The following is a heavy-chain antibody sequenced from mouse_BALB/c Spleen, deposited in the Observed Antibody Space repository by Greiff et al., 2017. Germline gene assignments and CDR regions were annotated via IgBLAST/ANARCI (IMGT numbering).Heavy chain of an antibody. CDR3: ARRGGYSFDY. CDR1: GYTFTDYV. CDR2: IYPGSGST. Sequence: QVQLQQSGPELVKPGASVTMSCKASGYTFTDYVISWVKQRTGQGLEWIGEIYPGSGSTYYNEKFKGKATLTADKSSNTAYMQLSSLTSEDSAVYFCARRGGYSFDYWGQGTTLTVSS. V-gene: IGHV1-81*01. J-gene: IGHJ2*01. D-gene: IGHD2-3*01.